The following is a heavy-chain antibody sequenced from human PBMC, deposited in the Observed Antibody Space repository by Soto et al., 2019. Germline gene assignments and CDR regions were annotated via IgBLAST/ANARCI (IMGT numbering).Heavy chain of an antibody. D-gene: IGHD2-2*01. J-gene: IGHJ6*03. CDR3: AKADLGCSSTSCSHYYYYYMDV. CDR2: ISGSGGST. V-gene: IGHV3-23*01. Sequence: GGSLRLSCAASGFTFSSYAMSWVRQAPGKGLEWVSAISGSGGSTYYADSMKGRFTISRDNSKNTRYRQMNSLRSEDTAVYYCAKADLGCSSTSCSHYYYYYMDVWGKGTTVTVSS. CDR1: GFTFSSYA.